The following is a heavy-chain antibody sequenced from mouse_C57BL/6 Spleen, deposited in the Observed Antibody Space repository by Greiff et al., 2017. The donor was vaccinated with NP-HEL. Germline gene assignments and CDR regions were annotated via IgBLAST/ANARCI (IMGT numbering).Heavy chain of an antibody. D-gene: IGHD1-1*01. CDR3: ARDHYYYGSSYGGWYFDV. V-gene: IGHV1-66*01. J-gene: IGHJ1*03. CDR2: IYPGSGNT. CDR1: GYSFTSYY. Sequence: VQLQQSGPELVKPGASVKISCKASGYSFTSYYIHWVKQRPGQGLEWIGWIYPGSGNTKYNEKFKGTATLTADTSSSTAYMQLSSLTSEDSAVYYCARDHYYYGSSYGGWYFDVWGTGTTVTVSS.